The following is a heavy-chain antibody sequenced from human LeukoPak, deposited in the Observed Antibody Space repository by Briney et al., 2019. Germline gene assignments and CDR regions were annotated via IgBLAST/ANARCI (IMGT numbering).Heavy chain of an antibody. J-gene: IGHJ4*02. Sequence: ASVKVSCKGSGYTFTSYDINWVRQATGQGLEWMGWMNPNSGNTGYAQKFQGRVTMTRNTSISTSYMELRSLRSEDTAVYYCARSVRDGFNGDWGQGTLVTVSS. CDR3: ARSVRDGFNGD. D-gene: IGHD5-24*01. CDR1: GYTFTSYD. V-gene: IGHV1-8*01. CDR2: MNPNSGNT.